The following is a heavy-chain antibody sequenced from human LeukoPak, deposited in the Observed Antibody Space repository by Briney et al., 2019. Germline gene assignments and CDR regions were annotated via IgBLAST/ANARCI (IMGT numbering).Heavy chain of an antibody. CDR2: ISAYNGNT. Sequence: ASVKVSCTASGYTFTSYGISWVRQAPGQGLEWMEWISAYNGNTNYAQKLKRRVTMTTDTSTSTAYMELRSLRSDDTAVDYCARDPIPSDNWGQGTLVTVSS. CDR1: GYTFTSYG. V-gene: IGHV1-18*01. CDR3: ARDPIPSDN. J-gene: IGHJ4*02.